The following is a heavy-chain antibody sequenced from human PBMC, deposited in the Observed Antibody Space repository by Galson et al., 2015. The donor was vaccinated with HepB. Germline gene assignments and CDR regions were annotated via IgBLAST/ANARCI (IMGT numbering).Heavy chain of an antibody. J-gene: IGHJ3*01. CDR1: GFSLSTRGVG. V-gene: IGHV2-5*02. Sequence: PALVTPTQTLTLTCTFSGFSLSTRGVGVAWIRHPPGEALEWLALIYWDDDKRYSPSLKSRLTITKDTSRNQVVITLTNMHPVDTATYYCAHFYFFSPSHHAFAVWGQGTRVIVSS. CDR3: AHFYFFSPSHHAFAV. CDR2: IYWDDDK. D-gene: IGHD2/OR15-2a*01.